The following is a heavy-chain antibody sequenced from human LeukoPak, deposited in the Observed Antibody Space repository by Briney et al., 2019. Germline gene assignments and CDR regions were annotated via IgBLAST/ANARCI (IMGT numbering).Heavy chain of an antibody. V-gene: IGHV1-8*01. J-gene: IGHJ4*02. Sequence: ASVKVSCKASGYTFTSYDINWVRQATGQGLEWMGWMNPNSGNTGYAQKFQGRVTMTRNTSISTAYMELSSLRSEDTAVYYCARDLVDTAMVKGDYWGQGTLVTVSS. CDR2: MNPNSGNT. CDR1: GYTFTSYD. CDR3: ARDLVDTAMVKGDY. D-gene: IGHD5-18*01.